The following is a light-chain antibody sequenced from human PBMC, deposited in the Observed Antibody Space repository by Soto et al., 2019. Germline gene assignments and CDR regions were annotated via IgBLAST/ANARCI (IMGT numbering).Light chain of an antibody. CDR3: QHYNRYSPYT. J-gene: IGKJ2*01. V-gene: IGKV1-5*03. Sequence: DIQMTQFPSTLFASIVDRVTITCRASQSISTWLAWYQQKAGKALKLLIYTAYNLETGVPSRFSGSGSRTAFTLTISSLQPDDFATYYCQHYNRYSPYTFGQGTRLEIK. CDR1: QSISTW. CDR2: TAY.